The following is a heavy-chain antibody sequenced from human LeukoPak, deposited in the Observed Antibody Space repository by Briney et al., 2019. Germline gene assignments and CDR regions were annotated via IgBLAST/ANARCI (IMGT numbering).Heavy chain of an antibody. V-gene: IGHV3-23*01. D-gene: IGHD4-23*01. CDR3: ARRGDGGRSFDY. Sequence: GGSLRLSCGASGFTFSKYAMSWVRQAPGKGLEWVSGVSGSGGVTYYADSVKGRFTISRDNSKNTLFLQMNSLRAEDTAVYYCARRGDGGRSFDYWGQGTLVTVSS. J-gene: IGHJ4*02. CDR2: VSGSGGVT. CDR1: GFTFSKYA.